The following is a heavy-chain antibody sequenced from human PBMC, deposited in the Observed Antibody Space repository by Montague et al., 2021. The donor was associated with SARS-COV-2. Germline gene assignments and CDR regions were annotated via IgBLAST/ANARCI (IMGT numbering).Heavy chain of an antibody. V-gene: IGHV3-23*01. D-gene: IGHD2-2*01. CDR3: AKDSRPGGIVVVPTAMGSDGMNV. J-gene: IGHJ6*02. CDR2: ISGSGGST. CDR1: GFSFSTYA. Sequence: SLRLSCAASGFSFSTYAMSWVRQAPGKGLEWVSAISGSGGSTYYADSVKGRFTISRDNSKNRLNLQMNSLRAEDTAVYYCAKDSRPGGIVVVPTAMGSDGMNVWGQGTTVTVSS.